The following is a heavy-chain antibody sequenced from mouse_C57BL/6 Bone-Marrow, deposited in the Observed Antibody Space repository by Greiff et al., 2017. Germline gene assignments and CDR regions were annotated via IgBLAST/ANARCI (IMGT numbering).Heavy chain of an antibody. J-gene: IGHJ4*01. Sequence: VKLKESGPGLVAPSQSLSITCTVSGFSLTSYGVDWVRQPPGKGLEWLGVIWGGRSTNYNSALMSRLSISKDNSKSQVFLTMNSLQTVDTAMYDCAKQGNFFYYAMDYWGQGTSVTVSS. CDR3: AKQGNFFYYAMDY. V-gene: IGHV2-9*01. CDR1: GFSLTSYG. CDR2: IWGGRST.